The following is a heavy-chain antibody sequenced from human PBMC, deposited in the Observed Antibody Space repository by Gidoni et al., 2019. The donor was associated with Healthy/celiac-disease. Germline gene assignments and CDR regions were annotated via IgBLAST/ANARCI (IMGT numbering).Heavy chain of an antibody. J-gene: IGHJ4*02. V-gene: IGHV3-23*01. CDR3: AKDPHIVVVVAATNYFDY. Sequence: EVQLLESGGGLVQPGGSLRLSCAASGFTVGSDAMSWVRQAPGKGLGWVSAISGSGGSTYYADSVKCRFTISRDNSKNTLYLQMNSLRAEDTAVYYCAKDPHIVVVVAATNYFDYWGQGTLVTVSS. CDR2: ISGSGGST. CDR1: GFTVGSDA. D-gene: IGHD2-15*01.